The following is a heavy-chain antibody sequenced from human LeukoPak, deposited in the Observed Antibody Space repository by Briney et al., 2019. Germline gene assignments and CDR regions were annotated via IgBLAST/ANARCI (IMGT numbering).Heavy chain of an antibody. Sequence: PSETLSLTCAVYGGSFSGYYWSWIRQPPGKGLEWIGEINHSGSTNYNPSLKSRVTISVDTSKNQFSLKLSSVTAADTAVYYCARRTRGYSYGRSHYYYYYMDVWGKGTTVTISS. CDR3: ARRTRGYSYGRSHYYYYYMDV. CDR2: INHSGST. V-gene: IGHV4-34*01. J-gene: IGHJ6*03. CDR1: GGSFSGYY. D-gene: IGHD5-18*01.